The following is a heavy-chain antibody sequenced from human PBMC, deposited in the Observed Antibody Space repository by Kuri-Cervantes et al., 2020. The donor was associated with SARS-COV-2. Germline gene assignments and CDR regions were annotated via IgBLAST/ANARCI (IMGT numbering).Heavy chain of an antibody. J-gene: IGHJ4*02. CDR1: GYTFTSYD. CDR2: MNPNSGIA. V-gene: IGHV1-8*01. D-gene: IGHD6-6*01. Sequence: ASVKVSCKASGYTFTSYDINWVRQATGQGLEWMGWMNPNSGIAGYAQKFQGRVTLTRDTSIGTAYMELSSLRSEDTAVYYCAFAPPSSTHYDYWGQGTLVTVSS. CDR3: AFAPPSSTHYDY.